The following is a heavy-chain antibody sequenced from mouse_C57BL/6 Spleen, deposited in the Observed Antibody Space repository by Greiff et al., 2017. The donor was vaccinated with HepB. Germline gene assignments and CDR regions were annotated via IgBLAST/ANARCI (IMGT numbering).Heavy chain of an antibody. J-gene: IGHJ2*01. D-gene: IGHD3-2*02. CDR3: ARQETAQATWGFDY. CDR2: IYPGDGDT. Sequence: VKLMESGPELVKPGASVKISCKASGYAFSSSWMNWVKQRPGKGLEWIGRIYPGDGDTNYNGKFKGKATLTADKSSSTAYMQLSSLTSEDSAVYFCARQETAQATWGFDYWGQGTTLTVSS. CDR1: GYAFSSSW. V-gene: IGHV1-82*01.